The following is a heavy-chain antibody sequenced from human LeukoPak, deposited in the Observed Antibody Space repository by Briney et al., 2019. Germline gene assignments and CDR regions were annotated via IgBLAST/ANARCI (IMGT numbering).Heavy chain of an antibody. J-gene: IGHJ6*04. CDR1: GFTLSSNY. CDR3: AREVFERYCSSTSCYSGIRMDV. CDR2: IYSGGST. V-gene: IGHV3-66*02. D-gene: IGHD2-2*02. Sequence: GGSLRLSCAASGFTLSSNYMIWVRRAPGKALVGVSVIYSGGSTYYTDSVKGRFTISRDNSKTTLYLQINSLRAEDTAVYYWAREVFERYCSSTSCYSGIRMDVWGKGATVTVSS.